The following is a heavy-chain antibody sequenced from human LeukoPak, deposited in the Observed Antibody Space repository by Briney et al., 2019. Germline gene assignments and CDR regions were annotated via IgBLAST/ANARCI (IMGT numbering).Heavy chain of an antibody. D-gene: IGHD3-3*01. CDR3: AFWSGPRFDY. CDR1: GYTFTAYY. V-gene: IGHV1-69*13. J-gene: IGHJ4*02. CDR2: IIPIFGTA. Sequence: ASVKVSCKASGYTFTAYYVHWVRQAPGQGLEWMGGIIPIFGTANYAQKFQGRVTITADESTSTAYMELSSLRSEDTAVYYCAFWSGPRFDYWGQGTLVTVSS.